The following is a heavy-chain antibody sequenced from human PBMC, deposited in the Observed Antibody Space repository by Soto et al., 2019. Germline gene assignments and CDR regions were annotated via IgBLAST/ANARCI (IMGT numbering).Heavy chain of an antibody. CDR1: GFTFSSYA. V-gene: IGHV3-23*01. J-gene: IGHJ4*02. Sequence: GGSLRLSCAASGFTFSSYAMSWVRQAPGKGLEWVSAISGSGGSTYYADSVKGRFTISRDNSKNTLYLQMNSLRAEDTAVYYCAKVGIKYCFRTSCYSVHSWGRGPLVPASS. CDR3: AKVGIKYCFRTSCYSVHS. D-gene: IGHD2-2*01. CDR2: ISGSGGST.